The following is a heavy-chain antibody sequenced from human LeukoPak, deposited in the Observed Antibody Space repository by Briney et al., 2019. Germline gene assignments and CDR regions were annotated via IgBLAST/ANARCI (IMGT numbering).Heavy chain of an antibody. D-gene: IGHD1-26*01. CDR3: ARAPWELSPFDY. V-gene: IGHV3-74*01. CDR1: GFTFSSYW. Sequence: GGSLRLSCAASGFTFSSYWMHWVRQAPGKGLVWVSRINSDGSSTSYADSVKGRFTISRDNAKNTLYLQTNSLRAEDTAVYYCARAPWELSPFDYWGQGTLVTVSS. CDR2: INSDGSST. J-gene: IGHJ4*02.